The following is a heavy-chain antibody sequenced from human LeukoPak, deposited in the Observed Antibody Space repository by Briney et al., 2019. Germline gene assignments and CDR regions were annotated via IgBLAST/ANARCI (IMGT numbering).Heavy chain of an antibody. V-gene: IGHV4-61*02. CDR1: GDSISGGSYY. J-gene: IGHJ4*02. CDR2: TYASGST. Sequence: PSETLSLTCSVSGDSISGGSYYWNWIRQPAGKVLEWIGRTYASGSTNDNPALKSRVTMLLDTAKNQFSLMLNSLTAADTAVYFCARQFQYWGPGTPVTVSS. D-gene: IGHD5-24*01. CDR3: ARQFQY.